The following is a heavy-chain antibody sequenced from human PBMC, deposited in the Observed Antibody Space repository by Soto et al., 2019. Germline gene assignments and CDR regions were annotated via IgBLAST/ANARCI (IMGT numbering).Heavy chain of an antibody. V-gene: IGHV3-30*18. Sequence: GGSLRLSCAASGFTFSSYGMHWVRQAPGKGLEWVAVISYDGSNKYYADSVKGRFTISRDNSKNTLYLQMNSLRAEDTAVYYCAKDLGYDSNAFDIWGQGTMVTVSS. CDR3: AKDLGYDSNAFDI. J-gene: IGHJ3*02. CDR1: GFTFSSYG. D-gene: IGHD5-12*01. CDR2: ISYDGSNK.